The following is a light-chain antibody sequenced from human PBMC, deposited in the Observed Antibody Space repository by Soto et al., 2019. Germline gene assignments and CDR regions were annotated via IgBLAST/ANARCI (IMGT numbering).Light chain of an antibody. CDR2: VAS. Sequence: IVMTQSPATLSVSPGERDALSCRASQSVSSNLAWYQQKPGQTPKLLIYVASTRATGIPARFSGSGSGTEFTLTISSLQSEDFAVYYCQQYNVWPLTFGGGTKVEFK. CDR3: QQYNVWPLT. V-gene: IGKV3-15*01. J-gene: IGKJ4*01. CDR1: QSVSSN.